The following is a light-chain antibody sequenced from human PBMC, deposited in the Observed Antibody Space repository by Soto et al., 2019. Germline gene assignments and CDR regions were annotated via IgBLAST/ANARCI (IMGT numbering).Light chain of an antibody. CDR2: GAS. J-gene: IGKJ2*01. Sequence: EIVLTQSPGTLSLSPGERATLSCRASQSVSSSYLAWYQQKPGQAPRLLIYGASSRATGIPDRFSGSGSGTEFTLNISRLEAEDFAVYYCQQYGSSPQTFGQGTQLE. V-gene: IGKV3-20*01. CDR3: QQYGSSPQT. CDR1: QSVSSSY.